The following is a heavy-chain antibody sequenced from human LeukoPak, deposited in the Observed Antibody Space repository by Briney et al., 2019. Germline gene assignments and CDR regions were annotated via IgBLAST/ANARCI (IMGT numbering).Heavy chain of an antibody. J-gene: IGHJ4*02. CDR1: GGSISSSSYY. CDR2: IYYSGST. Sequence: SETLSLTCTVSGGSISSSSYYWGWIRQPPGKGLDWIGSIYYSGSTYYNPSLKSRVTISVDKSKNQFSLKLSSVTAADTAVYYCARARGYSGHFDYWGQGTLVTVSS. CDR3: ARARGYSGHFDY. D-gene: IGHD6-13*01. V-gene: IGHV4-39*07.